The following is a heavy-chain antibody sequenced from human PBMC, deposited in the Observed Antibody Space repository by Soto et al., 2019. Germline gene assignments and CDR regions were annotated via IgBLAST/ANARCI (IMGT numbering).Heavy chain of an antibody. Sequence: GGSLRLSCAASGFTFSSYAMSWVRQAPGKGLEWVSAISGSGGSTYYADSVKGRFTISRDNSKNTLYLQMNSLRPQDTAVYYCATAGGSVAYYGSGSHYNFGYFDYWGQGSLVTVSS. CDR2: ISGSGGST. CDR3: ATAGGSVAYYGSGSHYNFGYFDY. V-gene: IGHV3-23*01. CDR1: GFTFSSYA. D-gene: IGHD3-10*01. J-gene: IGHJ4*02.